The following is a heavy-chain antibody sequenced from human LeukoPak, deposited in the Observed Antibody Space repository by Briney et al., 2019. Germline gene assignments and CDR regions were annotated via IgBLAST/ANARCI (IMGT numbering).Heavy chain of an antibody. Sequence: SETLSLTCTVSGGSISSGSYYWSWIRQPAGKGLEWIGRIYTSGSTNYNPSLKSRVTISVNTSKNQFSLKLSSVTAADTAVYYCASTDDYGDTVADYWGQGTLVTVSS. J-gene: IGHJ4*02. CDR3: ASTDDYGDTVADY. CDR2: IYTSGST. V-gene: IGHV4-61*02. D-gene: IGHD4-17*01. CDR1: GGSISSGSYY.